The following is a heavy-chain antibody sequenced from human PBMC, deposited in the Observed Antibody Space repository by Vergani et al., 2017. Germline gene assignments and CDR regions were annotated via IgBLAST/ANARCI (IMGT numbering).Heavy chain of an antibody. J-gene: IGHJ5*02. CDR1: GGSISSSSYY. Sequence: QLQLQESGPGLVKPSETLSLTCTVSGGSISSSSYYWSWIRQPPGKGLEWIGYIYYSGSTNYNPSLKSRVTISVDTSKNQFSLKLSSVTAADTAVYYCARDENWFDPWGQGTLVTVSS. V-gene: IGHV4-61*01. CDR2: IYYSGST. CDR3: ARDENWFDP.